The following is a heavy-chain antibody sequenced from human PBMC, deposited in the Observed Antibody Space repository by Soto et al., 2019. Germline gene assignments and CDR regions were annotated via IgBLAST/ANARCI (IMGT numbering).Heavy chain of an antibody. CDR3: ARAIGGSGGSCYGFDY. CDR1: GFTFDDYG. Sequence: EVQLVESGGGVVRPGGSLRLSCAASGFTFDDYGMSWVRQAPGKGLEWVSGINWNGGSTGYADSVKGRFTNSRENAKNSLYLQMNSLRAEDTALDHGARAIGGSGGSCYGFDYWGQGTLVTVSS. D-gene: IGHD2-15*01. J-gene: IGHJ4*02. V-gene: IGHV3-20*01. CDR2: INWNGGST.